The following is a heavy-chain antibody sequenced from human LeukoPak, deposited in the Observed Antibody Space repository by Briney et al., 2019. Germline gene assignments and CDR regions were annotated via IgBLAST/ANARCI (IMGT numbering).Heavy chain of an antibody. Sequence: PSETLPLTCTVSGGSISSSSYYWGWIRQPPGKGLEWIGSIYYSGSTYYNPSLKSRVTISVDTSKNQFSLKLSSVTAADTAVYYCARRVYCSGGSCYPRNWFDPWGQGTLVTVSS. CDR3: ARRVYCSGGSCYPRNWFDP. D-gene: IGHD2-15*01. J-gene: IGHJ5*02. CDR2: IYYSGST. CDR1: GGSISSSSYY. V-gene: IGHV4-39*01.